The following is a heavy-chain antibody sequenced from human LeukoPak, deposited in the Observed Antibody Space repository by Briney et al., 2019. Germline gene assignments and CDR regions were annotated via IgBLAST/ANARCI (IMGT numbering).Heavy chain of an antibody. CDR3: ASRSEFDY. V-gene: IGHV3-21*01. CDR1: GFTFSSNS. D-gene: IGHD3-16*02. Sequence: GGSLRLSCGVSGFTFSSNSMNWVRQAPGKGLEWVSSISSSSSYISYADSVKGRFTISRDNAKNSLYLQMNSLRAEDTAVYYCASRSEFDYWGQATLVTVSS. CDR2: ISSSSSYI. J-gene: IGHJ4*02.